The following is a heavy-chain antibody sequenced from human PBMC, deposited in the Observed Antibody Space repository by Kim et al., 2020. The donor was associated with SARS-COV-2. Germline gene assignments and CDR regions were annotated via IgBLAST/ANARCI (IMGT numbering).Heavy chain of an antibody. Sequence: PSFQGQVTISADKSISTAYLQWSSLKASDTAMYYCARHGGDDGYAYFQHWGQGTLVTVSS. D-gene: IGHD2-2*01. CDR3: ARHGGDDGYAYFQH. J-gene: IGHJ1*01. V-gene: IGHV5-51*01.